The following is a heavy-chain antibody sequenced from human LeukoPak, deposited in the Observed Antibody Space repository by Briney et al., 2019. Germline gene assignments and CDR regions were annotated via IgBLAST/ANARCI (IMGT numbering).Heavy chain of an antibody. CDR1: GGSFSGYY. Sequence: PSETLSLTCAVYGGSFSGYYWSWIRQPPGKGLEWIGEINHSGSTNYNPSLKSRVTMSVDTSKNQFSLKLSSVTAADTAVYYCARHGNYDFWSGYYDYYGMDVWGQGTTVTVSS. J-gene: IGHJ6*02. V-gene: IGHV4-34*01. CDR2: INHSGST. D-gene: IGHD3-3*01. CDR3: ARHGNYDFWSGYYDYYGMDV.